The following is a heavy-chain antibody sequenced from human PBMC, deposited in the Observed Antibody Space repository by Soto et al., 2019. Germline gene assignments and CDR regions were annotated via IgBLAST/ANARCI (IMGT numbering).Heavy chain of an antibody. CDR3: ARISYSSGWYHDY. CDR2: IFSNDEK. Sequence: QVTLKESGPVLVKPTEPLTLTCTVSGFSLSNARMGVSWIRQPPGKALEWLAHIFSNDEKSYSTSLKSMLTISKDTSKSQVVLTMTNMDPVDTATYYCARISYSSGWYHDYWGQGTLVTVSS. J-gene: IGHJ4*02. CDR1: GFSLSNARMG. V-gene: IGHV2-26*01. D-gene: IGHD6-19*01.